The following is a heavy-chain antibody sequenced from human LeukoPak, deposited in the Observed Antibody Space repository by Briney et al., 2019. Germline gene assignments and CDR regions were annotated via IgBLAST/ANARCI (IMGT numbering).Heavy chain of an antibody. CDR1: EGTFSSYA. CDR2: IIPIFGTA. CDR3: ASTVVPAATVGDYYYYYGMDV. D-gene: IGHD2-2*01. J-gene: IGHJ6*04. V-gene: IGHV1-69*13. Sequence: SVKASCKASEGTFSSYAISWVRKGPGQGRDWRGGIIPIFGTANYAQTFQGRVTITADESTRTAYMELSSLRSEDTAVYYCASTVVPAATVGDYYYYYGMDVWGKGTTVTVSS.